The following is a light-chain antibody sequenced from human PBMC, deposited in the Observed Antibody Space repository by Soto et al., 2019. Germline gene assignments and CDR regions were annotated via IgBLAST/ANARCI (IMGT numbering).Light chain of an antibody. CDR3: QHHNSYSQT. V-gene: IGKV1-5*01. J-gene: IGKJ1*01. CDR2: GAS. Sequence: DIQLTQSPPTLSASVGRRVTITCRASQSIRYYLAWYQQMPGKAPKLLIYGASSLQSGVPSRFSGSGSGTEFTLTISSLQPDDFATYFCQHHNSYSQTFGQGTKVDIK. CDR1: QSIRYY.